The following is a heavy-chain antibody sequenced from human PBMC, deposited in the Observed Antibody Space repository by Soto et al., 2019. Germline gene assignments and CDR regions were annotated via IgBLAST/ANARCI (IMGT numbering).Heavy chain of an antibody. D-gene: IGHD3-10*01. CDR1: GYAFTTYG. CDR3: ARGRDGEY. J-gene: IGHJ4*02. V-gene: IGHV1-18*01. CDR2: ISAHNGNT. Sequence: QVHLVQSGAEVKKPGASVKVSCKGSGYAFTTYGITWVRQAPGQGLEWMGWISAHNGNTNYAQKLQGRVTVTRDTSTSTAYMELRTLRSDDTAVYYCARGRDGEYWGQRALVTVSS.